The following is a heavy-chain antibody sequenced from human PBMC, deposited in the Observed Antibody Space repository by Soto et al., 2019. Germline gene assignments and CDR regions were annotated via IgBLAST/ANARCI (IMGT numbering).Heavy chain of an antibody. D-gene: IGHD2-21*01. V-gene: IGHV3-23*05. CDR1: GFAFDNG. J-gene: IGHJ4*02. CDR3: VSWVNAHFDN. Sequence: EVQLLESGGALVQPGGSLRLSCAASGFAFDNGMTWVRQAPGKGLEWISTVDYSGNSQHYADSVKCRFTISRDKSRDTIALQLSNLGAEDTAFYYCVSWVNAHFDNWGQGILVTVSS. CDR2: VDYSGNSQ.